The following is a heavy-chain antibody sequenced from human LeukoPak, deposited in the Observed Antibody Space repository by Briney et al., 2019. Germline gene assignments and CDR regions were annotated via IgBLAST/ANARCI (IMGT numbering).Heavy chain of an antibody. D-gene: IGHD6-13*01. CDR1: GYTFTSYG. V-gene: IGHV1-18*01. Sequence: GASVKVSCEASGYTFTSYGISWVRQAPGQGLEWMGWISAYNGNTNYAQKLQGRVTMTTDTSTSTAYMELRSLRSDDTAVYYCARLAGTAAAGPEDWFDPWGQGTLVTVSS. CDR2: ISAYNGNT. J-gene: IGHJ5*02. CDR3: ARLAGTAAAGPEDWFDP.